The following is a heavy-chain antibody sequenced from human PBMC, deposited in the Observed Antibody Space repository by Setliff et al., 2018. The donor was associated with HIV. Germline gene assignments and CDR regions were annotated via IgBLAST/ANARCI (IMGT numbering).Heavy chain of an antibody. CDR1: GSTFTTYD. CDR3: ARAMGANWSYYYYMDV. CDR2: MSPNSGNT. J-gene: IGHJ6*03. Sequence: ASVKVSCKASGSTFTTYDINWVRQATGQGLEWMGWMSPNSGNTGYTQKFQGRVTMTRNTSISTAYMELSSLRSEDTAVYYCARAMGANWSYYYYMDVWGKGTTVTVSS. V-gene: IGHV1-8*02. D-gene: IGHD1-26*01.